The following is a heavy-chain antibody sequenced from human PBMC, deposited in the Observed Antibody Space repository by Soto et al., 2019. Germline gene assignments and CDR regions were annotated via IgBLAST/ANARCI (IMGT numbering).Heavy chain of an antibody. CDR3: ASQNIVATNFDY. Sequence: QVQLQESGPGLVKPSQTLSLTCTVSGGSISRGGYYWSWIRQHPGKGLEWIGYIYYSGSTYYNPSLKSRVTISVDTSKNQFSLKLSSVTAADTAVYYCASQNIVATNFDYWGQGTLVTVSS. CDR1: GGSISRGGYY. J-gene: IGHJ4*02. CDR2: IYYSGST. D-gene: IGHD5-12*01. V-gene: IGHV4-31*03.